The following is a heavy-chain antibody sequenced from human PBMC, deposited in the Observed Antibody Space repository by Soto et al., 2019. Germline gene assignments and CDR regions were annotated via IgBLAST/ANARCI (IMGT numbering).Heavy chain of an antibody. V-gene: IGHV4-34*01. CDR1: GGSFSGCY. CDR2: INHSAST. J-gene: IGHJ6*02. D-gene: IGHD6-19*01. CDR3: ARGGSGWYGHYYGMDV. Sequence: KSSETLSLTCAVYGGSFSGCYWSWSRQPPGKGQEWIGEINHSASTNYTPSLKSRVTISVDTSKNQYSLKLSSVTAADTAVYYCARGGSGWYGHYYGMDVWGQGTTVTVSS.